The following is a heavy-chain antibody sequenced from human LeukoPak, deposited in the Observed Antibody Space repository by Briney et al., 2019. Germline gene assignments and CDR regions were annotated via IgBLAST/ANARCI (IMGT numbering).Heavy chain of an antibody. D-gene: IGHD3-22*01. Sequence: GGSLRLSCAASGFTFSSYWIHWVRRAPGKGLVWVSRINSGGSESIYADSVKGRFTISRDNAKNSLYLQMNSLRAEDTAVYYCASYRLYYYDSSGPFDYWGQGTLVTVSS. CDR1: GFTFSSYW. CDR2: INSGGSES. J-gene: IGHJ4*02. V-gene: IGHV3-74*01. CDR3: ASYRLYYYDSSGPFDY.